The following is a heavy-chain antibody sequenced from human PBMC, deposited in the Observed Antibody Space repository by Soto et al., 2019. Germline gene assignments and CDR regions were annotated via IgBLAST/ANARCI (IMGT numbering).Heavy chain of an antibody. CDR3: ARDRAPYDILTGLKIRNYYGMDV. CDR1: GYTFTGYY. CDR2: INPNSGGT. V-gene: IGHV1-2*04. J-gene: IGHJ6*02. D-gene: IGHD3-9*01. Sequence: GASVKVSCKASGYTFTGYYMHWVRQAPGQGLEWMGWINPNSGGTNYAQKFQGWVTMTRDTSISTAYMELSRLRSDDTAVYYCARDRAPYDILTGLKIRNYYGMDVWGQGTTVTVSS.